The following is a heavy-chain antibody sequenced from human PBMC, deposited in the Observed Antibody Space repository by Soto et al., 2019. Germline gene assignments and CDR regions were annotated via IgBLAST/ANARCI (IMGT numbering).Heavy chain of an antibody. J-gene: IGHJ5*02. Sequence: TSETLSLTCAVSGGSISSGGYSWSWIRQPPGKGLEWIGYIYHSGSTYYNPSLKSRVTISVDRSKNQFSLKLSSVTAADTAVYYCAREKVATIGWFDPWGQGTLVT. D-gene: IGHD5-12*01. V-gene: IGHV4-30-2*01. CDR1: GGSISSGGYS. CDR3: AREKVATIGWFDP. CDR2: IYHSGST.